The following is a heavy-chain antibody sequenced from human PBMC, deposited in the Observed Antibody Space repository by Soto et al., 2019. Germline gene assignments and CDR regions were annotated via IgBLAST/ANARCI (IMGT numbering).Heavy chain of an antibody. CDR3: ARGNHRWLQLWYFDL. CDR2: IIPIFGTA. D-gene: IGHD5-12*01. CDR1: GGTFSSYT. Sequence: QVQLVQSGAEVKMRGSSLTVSCKASGGTFSSYTISWVRQAPGQGLEWMGGIIPIFGTANYAQKFQGRVTITADESTSTAYMELGSLRSEDTAVYSCARGNHRWLQLWYFDLWGRGTLVTVSS. V-gene: IGHV1-69*12. J-gene: IGHJ2*01.